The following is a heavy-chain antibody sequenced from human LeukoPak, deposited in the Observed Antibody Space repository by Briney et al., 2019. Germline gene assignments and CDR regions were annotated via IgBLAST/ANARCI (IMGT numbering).Heavy chain of an antibody. V-gene: IGHV3-23*01. CDR3: AKDLRYYDFWSGYCPDY. J-gene: IGHJ4*02. D-gene: IGHD3-3*01. CDR1: GFTFNNYA. CDR2: ISGSGGDT. Sequence: PGGSLRLSCAASGFTFNNYALSWVRQAPGKGLEWVSAISGSGGDTYYTDSVKGRFTISRDICKNTLYLQMNSLRAEDTAVYYCAKDLRYYDFWSGYCPDYWGQGTLVTVSS.